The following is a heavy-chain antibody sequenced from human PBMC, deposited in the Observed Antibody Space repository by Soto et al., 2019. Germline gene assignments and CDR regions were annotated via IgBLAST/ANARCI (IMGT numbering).Heavy chain of an antibody. D-gene: IGHD1-26*01. V-gene: IGHV1-8*01. J-gene: IGHJ4*02. CDR1: GYTFTSYD. Sequence: QVQLVQSGAEVKKPGASVKVSCKPSGYTFTSYDIHWVRQATGQGLEWMGWMNPDNGNTGYAQRFQGRVTVTRDTSIRTAYMDQSSLRPEDTAVYSCASGPAEGGGATYYWGQGTLVTVSS. CDR2: MNPDNGNT. CDR3: ASGPAEGGGATYY.